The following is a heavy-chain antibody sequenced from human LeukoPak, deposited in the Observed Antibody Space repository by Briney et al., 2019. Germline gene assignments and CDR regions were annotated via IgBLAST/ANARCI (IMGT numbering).Heavy chain of an antibody. V-gene: IGHV3-30-3*01. CDR3: ASPLDMTYYFDY. D-gene: IGHD3-9*01. J-gene: IGHJ4*02. Sequence: PGGSLRLSCAASGFTFSSYAMHWVRQAPGKGLEWVAVISYDGSNKYYADSVKGRFTISRDNSKNTLYLQMNSLRAEDTAVYYCASPLDMTYYFDYWGQGTLVTVSS. CDR2: ISYDGSNK. CDR1: GFTFSSYA.